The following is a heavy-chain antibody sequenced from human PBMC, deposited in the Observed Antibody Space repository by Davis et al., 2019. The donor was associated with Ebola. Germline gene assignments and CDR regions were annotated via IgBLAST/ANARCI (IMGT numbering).Heavy chain of an antibody. CDR1: GFTFDDYA. D-gene: IGHD2-21*01. V-gene: IGHV3-9*01. Sequence: SLKISCAASGFTFDDYAMHWVRQAPGKGLEWVSGINWNSGSIGYADSVKGRFTISRDNAKNMLYLQMNSLRAEDTAVYYCVRGIGEDWGQGTLVTVSS. CDR2: INWNSGSI. J-gene: IGHJ4*02. CDR3: VRGIGED.